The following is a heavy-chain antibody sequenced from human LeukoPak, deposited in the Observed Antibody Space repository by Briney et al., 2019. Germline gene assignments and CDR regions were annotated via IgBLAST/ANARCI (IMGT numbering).Heavy chain of an antibody. J-gene: IGHJ4*02. D-gene: IGHD2-2*01. V-gene: IGHV4-39*01. CDR1: GGTISSSSFF. Sequence: SETLSLTCTVSGGTISSSSFFWAWIRQPPGKGLEWIGTVSYSGTTYYSPSLKSRVTISVDTSKNQFSLRLTSVTAADTALYYCAKLTCSSTFCPLDYWGQGTLVTVSS. CDR3: AKLTCSSTFCPLDY. CDR2: VSYSGTT.